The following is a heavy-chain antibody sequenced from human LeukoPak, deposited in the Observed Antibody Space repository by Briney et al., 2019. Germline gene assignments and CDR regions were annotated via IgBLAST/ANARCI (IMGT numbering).Heavy chain of an antibody. J-gene: IGHJ4*02. V-gene: IGHV3-30*18. D-gene: IGHD6-19*01. Sequence: PGGSLRLSCAASGFTFSSYGMRWVRQAPGKGLESVAVISYDGSNKYYADSVKGRFTISRDNSKNTLYLQMNSLRAEDTAVYYCAKDLAVAGTAFDYWGQGTLVTVSS. CDR1: GFTFSSYG. CDR2: ISYDGSNK. CDR3: AKDLAVAGTAFDY.